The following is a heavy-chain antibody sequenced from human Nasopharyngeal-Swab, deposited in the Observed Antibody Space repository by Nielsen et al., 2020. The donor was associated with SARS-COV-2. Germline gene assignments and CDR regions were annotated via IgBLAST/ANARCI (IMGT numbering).Heavy chain of an antibody. CDR3: AKPDKGTHDY. J-gene: IGHJ4*02. CDR2: ISGSGGST. V-gene: IGHV3-23*01. Sequence: LSLTCAASGFTFSSYAMSWVRQAPGKGLEWVSAISGSGGSTYYADSVKGRFTISRDNSKNTLYLQMNSPRAEDTAVYYCAKPDKGTHDYWGQGTLVTVSS. CDR1: GFTFSSYA. D-gene: IGHD1-1*01.